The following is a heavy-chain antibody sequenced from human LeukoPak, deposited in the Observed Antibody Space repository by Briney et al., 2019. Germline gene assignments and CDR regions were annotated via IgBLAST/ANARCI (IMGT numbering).Heavy chain of an antibody. CDR3: ARESVYSGRYYAFDI. CDR1: GGSITSYY. V-gene: IGHV4-59*01. J-gene: IGHJ3*02. Sequence: KSSETLSRTCTLSGGSITSYYWSWIRQPPGKGLEWIGYIYYSGSTNYNPSLKSRVTISVDTSKSQFSLKLNSVTAADTAVYYCARESVYSGRYYAFDIWGQGTMVTVSS. D-gene: IGHD1-26*01. CDR2: IYYSGST.